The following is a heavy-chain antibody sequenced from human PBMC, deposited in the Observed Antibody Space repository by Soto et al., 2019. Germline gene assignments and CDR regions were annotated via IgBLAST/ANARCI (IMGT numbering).Heavy chain of an antibody. D-gene: IGHD3-3*01. CDR3: ADGGEWSFTFEY. CDR1: GFSFTNYA. CDR2: ISASGSNT. V-gene: IGHV3-23*01. Sequence: EVQLLESGGGLVQSGGSLRLSCAASGFSFTNYAMSWVRQAPGKGLEWVSGISASGSNTYYTDSVKGRFTISRDNSKNTLYLQMNNLRVEDKAVYYCADGGEWSFTFEYWGQGTLVTVFS. J-gene: IGHJ4*02.